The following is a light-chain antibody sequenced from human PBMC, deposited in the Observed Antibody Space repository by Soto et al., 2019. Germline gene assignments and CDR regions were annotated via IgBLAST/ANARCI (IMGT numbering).Light chain of an antibody. V-gene: IGKV4-1*01. CDR3: QQHYDSWT. Sequence: DMVITQSADSLAVSLGERATINCKSSQSVLSSSNSKNYLVWYQQKPGQPPKLLISWASTRESGVPDRFSGSGSGTDFTLTISSLQAEDVAVYYCQQHYDSWTFGQGTKVEIK. CDR2: WAS. CDR1: QSVLSSSNSKNY. J-gene: IGKJ1*01.